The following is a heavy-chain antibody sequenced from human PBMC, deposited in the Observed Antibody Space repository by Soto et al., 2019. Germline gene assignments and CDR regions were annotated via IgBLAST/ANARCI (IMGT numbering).Heavy chain of an antibody. D-gene: IGHD4-17*01. CDR1: GGSISSYY. CDR3: AGIDTVTGAH. Sequence: QVQLQESVPGLVKPSETLSLTCTVSGGSISSYYWRWIRQPPGKGLEWIGYIYYSGSTNYNPSLKGRVTIPVDTSKNQFALKLSSVTAADTAVYYCAGIDTVTGAHWGQGTLVTVSS. CDR2: IYYSGST. V-gene: IGHV4-59*01. J-gene: IGHJ4*02.